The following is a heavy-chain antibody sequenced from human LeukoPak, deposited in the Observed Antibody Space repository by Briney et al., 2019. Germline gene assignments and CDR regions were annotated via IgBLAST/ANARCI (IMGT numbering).Heavy chain of an antibody. D-gene: IGHD1-26*01. CDR3: VKDGSYIAFDI. Sequence: PGGSLRLSCVASGFTFHPHGMNWLRQAPGKGLEWVSGITGNGGSISYADSVKGRFAISRDNTKNSLYLQMTSLKVEDTALYYCVKDGSYIAFDIWGLGTMVTVSS. V-gene: IGHV3-20*04. CDR1: GFTFHPHG. CDR2: ITGNGGSI. J-gene: IGHJ3*02.